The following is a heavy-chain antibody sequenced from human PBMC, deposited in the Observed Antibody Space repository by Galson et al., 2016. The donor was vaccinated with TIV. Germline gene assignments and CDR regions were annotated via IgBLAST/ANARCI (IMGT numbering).Heavy chain of an antibody. CDR2: MNPNSGNT. V-gene: IGHV1-8*01. D-gene: IGHD2-2*01. Sequence: SVKVSCKASGHTFTSYDMNWVRQAPGQGLEWMGWMNPNSGNTGYTQKFQGRVTMTRATSVSTAYMELTNLRSENTAVYFCAQLVRKSGMTRCYGDHVDYWGQGTLVTVSS. J-gene: IGHJ4*02. CDR1: GHTFTSYD. CDR3: AQLVRKSGMTRCYGDHVDY.